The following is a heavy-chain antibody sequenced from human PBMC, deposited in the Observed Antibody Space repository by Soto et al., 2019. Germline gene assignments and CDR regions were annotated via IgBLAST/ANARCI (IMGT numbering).Heavy chain of an antibody. V-gene: IGHV4-34*01. D-gene: IGHD2-15*01. Sequence: SDTLSLTCAVYGGSFSGYYWSWIRQPPGKGLEWIGEINHSGSTNYNPSLKSRVTISVDTSKNQFSLKLSSVTAADTAVYYCASFLGYCSGGSCYPGNAFDIWGQGTMVTVSS. CDR1: GGSFSGYY. CDR2: INHSGST. CDR3: ASFLGYCSGGSCYPGNAFDI. J-gene: IGHJ3*02.